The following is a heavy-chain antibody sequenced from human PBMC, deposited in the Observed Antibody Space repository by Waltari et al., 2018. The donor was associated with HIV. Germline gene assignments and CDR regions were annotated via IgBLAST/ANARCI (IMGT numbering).Heavy chain of an antibody. J-gene: IGHJ5*01. D-gene: IGHD3-3*01. CDR3: AKGGSHLTIFEAWFDS. CDR1: GLTFDDYP. CDR2: LSWNSEST. Sequence: EVQLVESGGGLVQPGRSLRLSCAASGLTFDDYPMHWVRQAPGKGLDWVSGLSWNSESTDYADSVKGRFIISRDNGKNSRYLQMNSLRIDDTAFYYCAKGGSHLTIFEAWFDSWGQGTLVTVSS. V-gene: IGHV3-9*01.